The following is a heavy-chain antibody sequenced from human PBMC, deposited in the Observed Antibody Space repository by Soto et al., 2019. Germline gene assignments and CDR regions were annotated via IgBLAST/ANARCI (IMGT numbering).Heavy chain of an antibody. Sequence: EVQLVESGGGLVQPGGSLRLSCAASGFTFRSFLMHWVRQAPGKGLMWVSRITNDGSATDYADSVRGRFTISRDNAENMLYLQLNNLRADDTAVYYRAREAAPGYFDLWGRGTLVTVSS. CDR1: GFTFRSFL. CDR3: AREAAPGYFDL. CDR2: ITNDGSAT. V-gene: IGHV3-74*01. J-gene: IGHJ2*01. D-gene: IGHD6-25*01.